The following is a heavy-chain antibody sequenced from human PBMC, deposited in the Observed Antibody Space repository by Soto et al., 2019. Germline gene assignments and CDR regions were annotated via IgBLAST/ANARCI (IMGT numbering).Heavy chain of an antibody. CDR3: ARRVVPAAPTRFYYYYGMDV. Sequence: PSETLSLTCTVSGGSISSGDYYWSWIRQPPGKGLEWIGYIYYSGSTYYNPSLKSRVTISVDTSKNQFSLKLSSVTAADTAVYYCARRVVPAAPTRFYYYYGMDVWGQGTTVTVSS. J-gene: IGHJ6*02. CDR1: GGSISSGDYY. CDR2: IYYSGST. V-gene: IGHV4-30-4*01. D-gene: IGHD2-2*01.